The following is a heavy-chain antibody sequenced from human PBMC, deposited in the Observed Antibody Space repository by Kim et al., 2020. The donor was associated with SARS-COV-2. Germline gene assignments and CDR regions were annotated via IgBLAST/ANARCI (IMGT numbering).Heavy chain of an antibody. CDR1: GFTFSSYA. D-gene: IGHD6-19*01. V-gene: IGHV3-30*04. J-gene: IGHJ4*02. CDR3: ARDELNWGIAVAGIPGGPFDY. Sequence: GGSLRLSCAASGFTFSSYAMHWVRQAPGKGLEWVAVISYDGSNKYYADSVKGRFTISRDNSKNTLYLQMNSLRAEDTAVYYCARDELNWGIAVAGIPGGPFDYWGQGTLVTVSS. CDR2: ISYDGSNK.